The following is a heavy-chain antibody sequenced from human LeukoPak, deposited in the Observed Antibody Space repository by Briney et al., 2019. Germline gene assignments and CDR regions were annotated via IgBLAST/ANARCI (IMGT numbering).Heavy chain of an antibody. CDR3: AIDIPTHGSGGSCVGTPWFDP. CDR2: ISSSSSYI. D-gene: IGHD2-15*01. J-gene: IGHJ5*02. Sequence: GGSLRLSCAASGFTFSTYSMNWVPHAPGKGREWVSSISSSSSYIYDAGSVKGQFTICRDKAKNSPYLQMNSMRAEDTAVYYCAIDIPTHGSGGSCVGTPWFDPWGEGTLVTVSS. CDR1: GFTFSTYS. V-gene: IGHV3-21*01.